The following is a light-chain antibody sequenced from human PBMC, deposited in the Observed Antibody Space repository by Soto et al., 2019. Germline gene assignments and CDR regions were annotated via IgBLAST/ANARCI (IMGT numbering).Light chain of an antibody. CDR3: QQYNSYWT. J-gene: IGKJ1*01. Sequence: DIQMTQSPSTLSASVGGRVTITCRASQSISSWLAWYQQKPGKAPNLLIYDASSLESGVPSRFSGSGSETEFTLTISSLQPDDFATYYCQQYNSYWTFGQGTKVDIK. CDR1: QSISSW. CDR2: DAS. V-gene: IGKV1-5*01.